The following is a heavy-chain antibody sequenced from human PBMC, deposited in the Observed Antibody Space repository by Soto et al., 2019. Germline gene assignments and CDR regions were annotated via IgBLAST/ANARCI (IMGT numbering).Heavy chain of an antibody. CDR2: IYSRGNT. Sequence: QVQLQESGPGLVKPSQTLSLTCTVSGDSISSGGYCWSWIRQLPGKGLEWIGFIYSRGNTHYNPSFKSRVTITIDTSKNQFSLNLNSVTAADTAVYFCARGLKGELFAFVSWGQGTLVTVSS. CDR1: GDSISSGGYC. CDR3: ARGLKGELFAFVS. D-gene: IGHD3-10*01. V-gene: IGHV4-31*03. J-gene: IGHJ5*01.